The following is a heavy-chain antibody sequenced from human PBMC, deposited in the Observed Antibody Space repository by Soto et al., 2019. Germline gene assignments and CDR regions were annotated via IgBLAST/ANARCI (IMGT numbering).Heavy chain of an antibody. CDR3: ARDIADFWSAHSGRYMDV. CDR1: GFTFSSYG. D-gene: IGHD3-3*01. Sequence: QVQLVESGGGVVQPGRSLRLSCAASGFTFSSYGMHWVRQAPGKGLEWVAVIWYDGSNKYYADSVKGRFTISRDNSKNTLYLQMNSLRAEDTAVYYCARDIADFWSAHSGRYMDVWGKGTTVTVSS. V-gene: IGHV3-33*01. J-gene: IGHJ6*03. CDR2: IWYDGSNK.